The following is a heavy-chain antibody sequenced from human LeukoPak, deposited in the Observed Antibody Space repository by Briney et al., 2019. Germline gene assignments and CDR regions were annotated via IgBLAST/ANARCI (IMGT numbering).Heavy chain of an antibody. J-gene: IGHJ4*02. CDR3: ARVKYNDFWSGYSPPDY. D-gene: IGHD3-3*01. CDR2: ISGDGGST. V-gene: IGHV3-64*02. CDR1: GFTFSTNA. Sequence: HLGGSLTLSCEASGFTFSTNAIHWVRQAPGQGLQYVSAISGDGGSTYYADSVKDRFTISSDNSKNTVYLQMGSLRAEDMAVYYCARVKYNDFWSGYSPPDYWGQGTLVTVPS.